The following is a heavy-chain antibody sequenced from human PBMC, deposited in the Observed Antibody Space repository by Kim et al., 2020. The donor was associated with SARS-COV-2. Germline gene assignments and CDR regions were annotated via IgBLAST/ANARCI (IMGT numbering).Heavy chain of an antibody. J-gene: IGHJ3*01. CDR2: ISWNSGRK. D-gene: IGHD3-10*01. CDR3: VKDQVSGITTAERGAYDL. CDR1: GFTFDLYA. Sequence: GGSLRLFCAASGFTFDLYAMHWVRQAPGKGLEWVSFISWNSGRKDYADSVKGRFIISRDNGKNSLYLQMNSLRPEDTGFYFCVKDQVSGITTAERGAYDLWGQGTLGTV. V-gene: IGHV3-9*01.